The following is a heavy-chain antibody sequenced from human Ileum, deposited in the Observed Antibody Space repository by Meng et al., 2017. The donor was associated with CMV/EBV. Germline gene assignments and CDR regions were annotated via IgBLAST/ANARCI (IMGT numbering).Heavy chain of an antibody. J-gene: IGHJ4*02. Sequence: QVQLPEPGPGLREPSATLSLTCIVSGGSISNYYWNWIRQPAGKGLEWIGRIYSSGSTKYNPSLKSRVTLSVDTSKNQFSLKLNSVIAADTALYYCAQRIDIGSYYFDLWGQGTLVTVSS. V-gene: IGHV4-4*07. CDR3: AQRIDIGSYYFDL. D-gene: IGHD2-15*01. CDR2: IYSSGST. CDR1: GGSISNYY.